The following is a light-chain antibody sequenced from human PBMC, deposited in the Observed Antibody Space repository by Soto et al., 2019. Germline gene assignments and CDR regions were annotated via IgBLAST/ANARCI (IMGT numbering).Light chain of an antibody. CDR1: QSVSSSY. CDR2: GAS. V-gene: IGKV3-15*01. Sequence: EIVLTQTPATLSLSPGERATLSCRASQSVSSSYLAWYQQKPGQAPRLLIYGASTRATGVRARFSGSGSGTEFTLTINSLQSEDFAVYFCQHYNEWPLTFGGGTKVDIK. CDR3: QHYNEWPLT. J-gene: IGKJ4*01.